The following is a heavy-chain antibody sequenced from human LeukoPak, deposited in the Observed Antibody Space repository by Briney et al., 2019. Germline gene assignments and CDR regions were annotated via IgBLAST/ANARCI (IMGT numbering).Heavy chain of an antibody. D-gene: IGHD5-12*01. J-gene: IGHJ4*02. Sequence: PGGSLRLSCAASGFTFSSYGMHWVRQAPGKGLEWVAVISYDGSNKYYADSVKGRFPISRDNSKNTLYLQMNSLRAEDTAVYYYAKARKWLRNLHGVGYWGQGTLVTVSS. CDR1: GFTFSSYG. CDR2: ISYDGSNK. CDR3: AKARKWLRNLHGVGY. V-gene: IGHV3-30*18.